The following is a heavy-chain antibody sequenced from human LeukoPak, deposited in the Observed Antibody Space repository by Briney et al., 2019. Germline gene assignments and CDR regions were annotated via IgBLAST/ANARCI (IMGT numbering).Heavy chain of an antibody. Sequence: GGSLRLSCAASGFTFSNALMSWVRQALGKGLEWVGRIKSKIEGGTTDYAAPVKGRFTISRDDSKNTLYLQMNSLKTEDTGVYYCTAGSSRATVDYWGQGTLVTVSS. V-gene: IGHV3-15*05. CDR1: GFTFSNAL. D-gene: IGHD5-24*01. CDR3: TAGSSRATVDY. CDR2: IKSKIEGGTT. J-gene: IGHJ4*02.